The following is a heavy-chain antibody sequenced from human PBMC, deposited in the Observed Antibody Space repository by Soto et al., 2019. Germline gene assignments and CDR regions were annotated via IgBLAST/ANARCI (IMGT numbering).Heavy chain of an antibody. D-gene: IGHD5-12*01. Sequence: QVQLVESGGGLVKPGGSLRLSCVASGFTFSDYYMSWIRQAPGKGLEWVSYISSSSSYTNYADSVKGRFTISRDNAKNSLYLQMNSMRAEDTAVYDHARHHHRDSPYDDVDYWGQGTLGTVSS. CDR2: ISSSSSYT. J-gene: IGHJ4*02. CDR1: GFTFSDYY. V-gene: IGHV3-11*06. CDR3: ARHHHRDSPYDDVDY.